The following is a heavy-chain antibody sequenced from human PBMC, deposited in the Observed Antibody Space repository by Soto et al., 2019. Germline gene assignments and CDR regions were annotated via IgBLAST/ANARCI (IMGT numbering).Heavy chain of an antibody. V-gene: IGHV3-23*01. J-gene: IGHJ4*02. D-gene: IGHD6-13*01. CDR3: ARRGPGTYFDY. CDR2: ISGSGDST. CDR1: GFTFSSYA. Sequence: GGSLRLSCAASGFTFSSYAMNWVRQAPGKGLEWVSVISGSGDSTYYTDSVKGRFTTSRDNSKNTLYPQMNSLRAEDTAVYYCARRGPGTYFDYWGQGTLVTVSS.